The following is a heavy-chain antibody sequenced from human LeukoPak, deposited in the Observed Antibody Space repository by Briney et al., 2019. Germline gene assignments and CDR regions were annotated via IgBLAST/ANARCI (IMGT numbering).Heavy chain of an antibody. D-gene: IGHD3-22*01. CDR1: GFSLSSYS. Sequence: GGSLRLSCVASGFSLSSYSINWVRQAPGKGLEWVSYISGGADPIYYADSVKGRFTISRDIGKNSLYLQMNSLRVEDTAVYYCARDRGYSDSGYFYYDYWGQGALVTVSS. J-gene: IGHJ4*02. CDR3: ARDRGYSDSGYFYYDY. CDR2: ISGGADPI. V-gene: IGHV3-48*01.